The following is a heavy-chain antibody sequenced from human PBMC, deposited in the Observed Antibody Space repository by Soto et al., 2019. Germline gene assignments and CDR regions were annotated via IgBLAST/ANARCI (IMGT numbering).Heavy chain of an antibody. CDR3: ARDWESSIDS. CDR1: GGTFSSYA. CDR2: IIPIFGTA. Sequence: GASVKVSCKASGGTFSSYAISWVRQAPGQGLEWMGGIIPIFGTANYAQNFQGRVTITSDTSASTAYMELSRLRSEDTAVYYCARDWESSIDSWGQGTLVTVSS. J-gene: IGHJ4*02. D-gene: IGHD6-13*01. V-gene: IGHV1-69*05.